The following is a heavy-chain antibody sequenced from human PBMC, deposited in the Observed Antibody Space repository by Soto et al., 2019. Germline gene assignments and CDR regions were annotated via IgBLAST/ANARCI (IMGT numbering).Heavy chain of an antibody. CDR3: TRVGKCDY. CDR1: GFTFADYT. Sequence: PGGSLRLSCTGSGFTFADYTMSWVRQAPGKGLEWVGLIRSEANGGTTHYAASVHGGFIISRDDSRGIAFLQMNNLKSEDTAVYYCTRVGKCDYWGQGTLVTVSS. D-gene: IGHD1-26*01. CDR2: IRSEANGGTT. V-gene: IGHV3-49*04. J-gene: IGHJ4*02.